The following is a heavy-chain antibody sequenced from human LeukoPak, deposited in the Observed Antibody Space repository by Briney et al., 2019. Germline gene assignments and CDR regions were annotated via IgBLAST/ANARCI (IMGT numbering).Heavy chain of an antibody. Sequence: SVKVSCKASGGTFSSYAISWVRQAPGQGLEWMGGIIPIFGTANYAQKFQGRVTITADESTSTAYMELSSLRSEDTAVYYCARDRGPIAVAATGNDYWGQGTLVTVSS. V-gene: IGHV1-69*13. CDR1: GGTFSSYA. D-gene: IGHD6-19*01. CDR3: ARDRGPIAVAATGNDY. CDR2: IIPIFGTA. J-gene: IGHJ4*02.